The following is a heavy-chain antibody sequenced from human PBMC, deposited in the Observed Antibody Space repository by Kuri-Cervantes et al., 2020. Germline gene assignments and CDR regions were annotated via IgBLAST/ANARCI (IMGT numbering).Heavy chain of an antibody. CDR3: ARENGYNPSSYHYGMDV. D-gene: IGHD5-24*01. J-gene: IGHJ6*02. V-gene: IGHV3-64*01. CDR2: ISSNGGST. CDR1: GFTFSSYA. Sequence: GGSLRLSCAASGFTFSSYAMHWVRQAPGKGLEYVSAISSNGGSTYYANSVKGRFTISRDNSKNTLYLQMGSLRAEDMAVYYCARENGYNPSSYHYGMDVWGQGTTVTVSS.